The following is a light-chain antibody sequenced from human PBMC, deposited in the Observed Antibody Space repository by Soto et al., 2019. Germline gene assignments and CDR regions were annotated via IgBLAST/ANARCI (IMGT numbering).Light chain of an antibody. Sequence: EIVMTQSPATLSVSPGDRATLSCRASQSVSSHLAWYQQKPGQAPRLIYGASARATGIPARFSGSGSGTEFTLTITSLQPEDFAVYYCQQYNTWPPLFGPGTKVDFK. CDR2: GAS. J-gene: IGKJ3*01. V-gene: IGKV3D-15*01. CDR1: QSVSSH. CDR3: QQYNTWPPL.